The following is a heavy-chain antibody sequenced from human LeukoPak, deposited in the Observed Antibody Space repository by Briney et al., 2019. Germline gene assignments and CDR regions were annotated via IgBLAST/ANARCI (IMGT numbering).Heavy chain of an antibody. Sequence: KPSETLSLTCAVYGGSFSGYYWSWIRQPPGKGLEWIGEINHSGSTNYNPSLKSRVTISVDTSKNQFSLKLSSVTAADTAVYYCARLKVTATFDYWGQGTLVTVSS. V-gene: IGHV4-34*01. CDR1: GGSFSGYY. D-gene: IGHD2-21*02. CDR2: INHSGST. J-gene: IGHJ4*02. CDR3: ARLKVTATFDY.